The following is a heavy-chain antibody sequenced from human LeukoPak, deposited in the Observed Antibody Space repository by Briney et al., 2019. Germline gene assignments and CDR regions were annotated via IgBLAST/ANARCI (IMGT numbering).Heavy chain of an antibody. CDR2: IYHSGST. CDR3: ARDGYSGNDGL. V-gene: IGHV4-59*01. J-gene: IGHJ4*02. D-gene: IGHD5-12*01. Sequence: PSETLSLTCTVSGGSISSYYWSWIRQPPGKGLDWIGYIYHSGSTNYNPSLKSRVTISVDTSKNQFSLKLSSVTAADTAVYYCARDGYSGNDGLWGQGTLVTVSS. CDR1: GGSISSYY.